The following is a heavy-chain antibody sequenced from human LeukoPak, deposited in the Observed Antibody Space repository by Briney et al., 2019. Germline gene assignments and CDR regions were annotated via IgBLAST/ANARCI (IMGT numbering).Heavy chain of an antibody. J-gene: IGHJ4*02. Sequence: GGSLRLSCAASGVTFSLHAMTWVRQAPAKGLEWVSSINYYGGNTYYADSVKGRFTISRDNSKSTLYLEMSNLRAEDTAVYYCAKGPDSDFWSVYSNYFDYWGQGTPVTVSS. D-gene: IGHD3-3*01. CDR1: GVTFSLHA. V-gene: IGHV3-23*01. CDR2: INYYGGNT. CDR3: AKGPDSDFWSVYSNYFDY.